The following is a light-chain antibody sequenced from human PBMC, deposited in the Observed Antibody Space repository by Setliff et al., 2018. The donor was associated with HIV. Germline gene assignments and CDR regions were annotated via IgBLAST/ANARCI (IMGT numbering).Light chain of an antibody. CDR3: TSYTGSNNFGV. Sequence: QSVLTQPPSASGSPGQSVTISCTGTSSDAGGYKYVSWYQQHPGKAPKLMIYEVSKRPSGVPDRFSGSKSGNTASLTVSGLQAEDEADYYCTSYTGSNNFGVFGTGTEGTVL. J-gene: IGLJ1*01. CDR1: SSDAGGYKY. CDR2: EVS. V-gene: IGLV2-8*01.